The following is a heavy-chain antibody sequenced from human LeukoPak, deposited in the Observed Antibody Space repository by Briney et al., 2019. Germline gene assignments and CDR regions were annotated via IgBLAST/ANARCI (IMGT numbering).Heavy chain of an antibody. Sequence: GGSLRLSCAASGFTFNSYAMSWVPQAPGKGLEWVADIFYDGTIYYYADSVKGRFTISRDNSKNTLYLQMRSLRPDDTAVYYCARDPRGRTGYDSAGRDTFDSWGQGSLVAVSS. J-gene: IGHJ4*02. CDR1: GFTFNSYA. CDR3: ARDPRGRTGYDSAGRDTFDS. V-gene: IGHV3-30*04. D-gene: IGHD2-15*01. CDR2: IFYDGTIY.